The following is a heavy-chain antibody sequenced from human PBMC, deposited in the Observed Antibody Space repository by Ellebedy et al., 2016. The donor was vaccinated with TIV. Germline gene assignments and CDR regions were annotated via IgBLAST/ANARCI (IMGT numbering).Heavy chain of an antibody. CDR2: ISSSGSTI. CDR1: GFTFSSYE. J-gene: IGHJ4*02. CDR3: ARLGYSYGDYYFDY. D-gene: IGHD5-18*01. V-gene: IGHV3-48*03. Sequence: GGSLRLSCAASGFTFSSYEMNWVRQAPGKGLEWVSYISSSGSTIYYADSVKGRFTISRDNAENSLYLQMNSLRAEDTAVYYCARLGYSYGDYYFDYWGQGTLVTVPS.